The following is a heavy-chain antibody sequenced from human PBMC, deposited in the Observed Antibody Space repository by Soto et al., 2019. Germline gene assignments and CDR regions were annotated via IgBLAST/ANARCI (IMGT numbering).Heavy chain of an antibody. CDR2: IYYSGST. D-gene: IGHD6-13*01. CDR1: GGSISNYY. J-gene: IGHJ4*02. CDR3: ASHGPLAAAGTVFDY. V-gene: IGHV4-59*08. Sequence: QVQLQESGPGLVKPSETLSLTCTVSGGSISNYYWSWIRQPPGKGLEWIGYIYYSGSTRYNPSLKSRVTIAVDTSKNQCSLKLSSVTAADTAVYYCASHGPLAAAGTVFDYWGQGTLVTVSS.